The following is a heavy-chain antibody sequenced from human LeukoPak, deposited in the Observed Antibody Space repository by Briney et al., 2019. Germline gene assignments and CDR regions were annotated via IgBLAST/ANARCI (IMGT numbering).Heavy chain of an antibody. CDR2: IYYSGST. Sequence: SETLSLTCTVSGGSISSYYWSWIRQPHGKGLEWIGYIYYSGSTNYNPSLKSRVTISVDTSKNQFSLKLSSVTAADTAVYYCARAPYYYDSSGYYYNVWGKGTTVTVSS. D-gene: IGHD3-22*01. V-gene: IGHV4-59*08. CDR3: ARAPYYYDSSGYYYNV. J-gene: IGHJ6*04. CDR1: GGSISSYY.